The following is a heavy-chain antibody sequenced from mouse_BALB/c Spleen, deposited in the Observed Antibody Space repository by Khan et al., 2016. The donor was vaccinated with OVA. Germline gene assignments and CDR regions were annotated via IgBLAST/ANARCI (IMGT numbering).Heavy chain of an antibody. D-gene: IGHD2-14*01. CDR2: IYPFNDDT. CDR1: GYTFTSYV. CDR3: AKNSRYDVYFDY. V-gene: IGHV1S136*01. Sequence: IQLVQSGPELVKPGASVKMSCKASGYTFTSYVLHWLRQKPGQGLEWIGYIYPFNDDTKYNEQFKGEATLTSDKSATTAYMELSSLTNEDSAVYYWAKNSRYDVYFDYWGQGTTLTVSS. J-gene: IGHJ2*01.